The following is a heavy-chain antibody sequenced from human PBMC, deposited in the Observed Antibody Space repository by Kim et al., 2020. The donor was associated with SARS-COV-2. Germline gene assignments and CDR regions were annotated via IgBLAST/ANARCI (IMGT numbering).Heavy chain of an antibody. CDR2: IYSGGST. V-gene: IGHV3-66*01. J-gene: IGHJ4*02. Sequence: GGSLRLSCAASGFTVSSNYMSWVRQAPGKGLEWVSVIYSGGSTYYADSVKGRFTISRDNSKNTLYLQMNSLRAEDTAVYYCARRGVRGSSGYFDYWGQGTLVTVSS. CDR3: ARRGVRGSSGYFDY. D-gene: IGHD6-6*01. CDR1: GFTVSSNY.